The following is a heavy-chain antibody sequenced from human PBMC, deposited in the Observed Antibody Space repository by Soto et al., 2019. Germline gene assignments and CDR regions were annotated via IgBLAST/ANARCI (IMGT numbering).Heavy chain of an antibody. CDR1: GGSISSSSYY. Sequence: QLQLQESGPGLVKPSETLSLTCTVSGGSISSSSYYWGWIRQPPGKGLEWIGSIYYSGSTYYNPSLKSRVTISVDTSKNQFSLKLSSVTAADTAVYYCASLWFGETSLYYYGMDVWGQGTTVTVSS. V-gene: IGHV4-39*01. CDR3: ASLWFGETSLYYYGMDV. CDR2: IYYSGST. J-gene: IGHJ6*02. D-gene: IGHD3-10*01.